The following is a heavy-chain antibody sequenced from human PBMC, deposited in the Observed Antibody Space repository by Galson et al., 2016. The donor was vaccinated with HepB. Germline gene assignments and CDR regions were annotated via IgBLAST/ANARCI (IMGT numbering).Heavy chain of an antibody. Sequence: SLRLSCAASGFTFSKFAVHWVRQAPGKGLEWVAVISYDGINKYYADSVKGRFTISRDNSKNTLYLQMNSLRTEDTAIYYCAIDREDDFWSGYYRDHYFYTMDVWGQGTTVTVSS. J-gene: IGHJ6*02. D-gene: IGHD3-3*01. CDR1: GFTFSKFA. CDR3: AIDREDDFWSGYYRDHYFYTMDV. CDR2: ISYDGINK. V-gene: IGHV3-30-3*01.